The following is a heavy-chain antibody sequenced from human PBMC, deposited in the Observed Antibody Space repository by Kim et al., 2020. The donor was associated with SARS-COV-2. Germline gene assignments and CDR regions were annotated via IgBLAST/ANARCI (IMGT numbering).Heavy chain of an antibody. J-gene: IGHJ4*02. Sequence: GGSLRLSCAASGFTFSSYWMSWVRQAPGKGLEWVANIKQDGSEKYYVDSVKGRFTISRDNAKNSLYLQMNSLRAEDTAVYYCASGGRRYDNDYWGQGTLVTVSS. CDR1: GFTFSSYW. D-gene: IGHD2-2*01. CDR3: ASGGRRYDNDY. CDR2: IKQDGSEK. V-gene: IGHV3-7*01.